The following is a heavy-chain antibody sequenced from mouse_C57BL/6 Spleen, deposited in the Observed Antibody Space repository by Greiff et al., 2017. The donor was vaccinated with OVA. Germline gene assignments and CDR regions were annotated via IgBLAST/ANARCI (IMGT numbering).Heavy chain of an antibody. J-gene: IGHJ1*03. D-gene: IGHD1-1*01. CDR1: GYSFTDYN. CDR3: ARDYYGSSHGYFDV. Sequence: EVKLMESGPELVKPGASVKISCKASGYSFTDYNMNWVKQSNGKSLEWIGVINPNYGTTSYNQKFKGKATLTVDQSSSTAYMQLNSLTSEDSAVYYCARDYYGSSHGYFDVWGTGTTVTVSS. CDR2: INPNYGTT. V-gene: IGHV1-39*01.